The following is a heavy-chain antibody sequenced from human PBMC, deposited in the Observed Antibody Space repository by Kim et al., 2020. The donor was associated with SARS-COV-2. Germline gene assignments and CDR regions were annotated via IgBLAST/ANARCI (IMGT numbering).Heavy chain of an antibody. CDR2: INWNGGSI. CDR1: GFTFADYG. Sequence: GGSLRLSCAASGFTFADYGMNWVRQAPGKGLEWVSGINWNGGSIGYADSVKGRFTISRDNRKKSLYLQMNSLRAEDTALYYCAGSDSSTLNYFYYFDMDVWGQGTTVTVSS. CDR3: AGSDSSTLNYFYYFDMDV. V-gene: IGHV3-20*04. J-gene: IGHJ6*02. D-gene: IGHD6-13*01.